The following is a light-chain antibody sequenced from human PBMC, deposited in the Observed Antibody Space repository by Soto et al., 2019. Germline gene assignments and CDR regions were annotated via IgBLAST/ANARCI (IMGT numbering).Light chain of an antibody. J-gene: IGKJ1*01. CDR1: RTLVHSDGIAY. V-gene: IGKV2-30*02. CDR2: SVS. Sequence: VVLSQSPLSLPVTLGQPASISCRSDRTLVHSDGIAYFSWFQQRPGRSPRRLIYSVSNRASGVPDRFSGSGSGTDFTLKISRVEAEDVGVYYCMQALQTPRTFGQGTKVDIK. CDR3: MQALQTPRT.